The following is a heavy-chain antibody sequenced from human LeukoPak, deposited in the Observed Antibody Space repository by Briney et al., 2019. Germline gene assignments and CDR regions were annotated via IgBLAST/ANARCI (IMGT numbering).Heavy chain of an antibody. CDR1: GFTFSSYA. CDR3: AKVSQYYESSGYMDY. V-gene: IGHV3-23*01. J-gene: IGHJ4*02. CDR2: ISATGGSK. D-gene: IGHD3-22*01. Sequence: GGSLRLSCAASGFTFSSYAMSWVRQAPGKGLAWVSSISATGGSKSYADSVKARFSISRDISKNTLFLQMNSLTAEDTALYYCAKVSQYYESSGYMDYWGQGTLVSVSS.